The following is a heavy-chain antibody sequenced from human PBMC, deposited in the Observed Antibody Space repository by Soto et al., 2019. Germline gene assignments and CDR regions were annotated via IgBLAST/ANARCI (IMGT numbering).Heavy chain of an antibody. Sequence: LGLSCAASGFTFRSSLMGWVRQAPVKGLEWVANIKQDGGERNYLDSVKGRFTISRDNAENSLFLQMNSLRAEDTAVYYCARDFPFYYGMDVWGQGTTVTVSS. V-gene: IGHV3-7*01. CDR3: ARDFPFYYGMDV. CDR1: GFTFRSSL. D-gene: IGHD3-16*01. CDR2: IKQDGGER. J-gene: IGHJ6*02.